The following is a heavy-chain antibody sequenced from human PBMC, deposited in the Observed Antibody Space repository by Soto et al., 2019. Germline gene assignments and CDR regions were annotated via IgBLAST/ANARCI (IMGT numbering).Heavy chain of an antibody. J-gene: IGHJ4*02. Sequence: HSGGSLRLSCAASGFTFSTYAMIWVRQAPGKGLEWVSVITGSGGRTYYADSVKGRFTISRDTSKKTLFLQMNSLRAEDTAVYYCAKDRYGDYGGIDYWGQGTMVTVSS. CDR2: ITGSGGRT. D-gene: IGHD4-17*01. V-gene: IGHV3-23*01. CDR3: AKDRYGDYGGIDY. CDR1: GFTFSTYA.